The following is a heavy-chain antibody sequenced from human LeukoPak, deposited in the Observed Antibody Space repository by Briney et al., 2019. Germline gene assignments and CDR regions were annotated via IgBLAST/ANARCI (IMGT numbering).Heavy chain of an antibody. CDR2: IKQDGSEK. CDR3: TRVVGDYVWENYFDY. V-gene: IGHV3-7*01. D-gene: IGHD3-16*01. Sequence: GGSLRLSCAASGFTFSSYSMSWVRQAPGKGLEWVANIKQDGSEKNYVGSVKGRFTIARDNAKNSLYLQMNSLRDEDTAVYYCTRVVGDYVWENYFDYWGQGTLVTVSS. J-gene: IGHJ4*02. CDR1: GFTFSSYS.